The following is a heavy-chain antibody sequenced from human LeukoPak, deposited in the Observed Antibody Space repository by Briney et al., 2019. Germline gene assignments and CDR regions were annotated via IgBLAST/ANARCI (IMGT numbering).Heavy chain of an antibody. Sequence: GRTLRLSCAASGVTFSSYGMHWVRQAPGKGLEWVAVISYDGSNKYYADSVKGRFTISRDNSKNTLYLQMNSLRAEDTAVYYCAKSRRGYSTYYYYGMDVWGQGTTVTVSS. D-gene: IGHD4-11*01. V-gene: IGHV3-30*18. CDR1: GVTFSSYG. J-gene: IGHJ6*02. CDR3: AKSRRGYSTYYYYGMDV. CDR2: ISYDGSNK.